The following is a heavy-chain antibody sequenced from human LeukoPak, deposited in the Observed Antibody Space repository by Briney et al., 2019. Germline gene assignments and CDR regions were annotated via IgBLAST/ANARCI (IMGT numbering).Heavy chain of an antibody. V-gene: IGHV3-66*01. CDR2: IYSGGST. CDR3: ARDLYLGI. J-gene: IGHJ3*02. D-gene: IGHD3-16*01. Sequence: GGSLRLSCAASGFTVSSYYMSWVRQAPGKGLEWVSVIYSGGSTYYVDSVKGRFTISRDNSKNTLYLQMNSLRAEDTAVYYCARDLYLGIWGQGTMVTASS. CDR1: GFTVSSYY.